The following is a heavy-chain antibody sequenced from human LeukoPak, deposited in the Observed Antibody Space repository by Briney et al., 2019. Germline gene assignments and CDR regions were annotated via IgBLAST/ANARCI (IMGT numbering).Heavy chain of an antibody. CDR3: ATGQGEYCTNGVCPRFDY. Sequence: SVKVSCKASGGTFSSYAISWVRQAPGQGLEWMGGIIPIFGTANYAQKFQGRVTITADESTSTAYMELSSLRSEDTAVCYCATGQGEYCTNGVCPRFDYWGQGTLVTVSS. J-gene: IGHJ4*02. CDR2: IIPIFGTA. V-gene: IGHV1-69*01. CDR1: GGTFSSYA. D-gene: IGHD2-8*01.